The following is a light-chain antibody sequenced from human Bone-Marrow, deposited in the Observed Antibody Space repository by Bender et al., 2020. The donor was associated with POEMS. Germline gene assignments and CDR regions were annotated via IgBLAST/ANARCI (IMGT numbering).Light chain of an antibody. V-gene: IGLV1-40*01. CDR2: GYN. J-gene: IGLJ3*02. CDR3: LSYDNSLGGWV. CDR1: SSNTGSGYD. Sequence: SVLTQPPSVSGAPGQRVTISCTGSSSNTGSGYDINWYQHLPGTAPKLLIYGYNNRPSGVPDRFSGSKSGTSASLAITGLQAEDEGDYYCLSYDNSLGGWVFGGGTKLTVL.